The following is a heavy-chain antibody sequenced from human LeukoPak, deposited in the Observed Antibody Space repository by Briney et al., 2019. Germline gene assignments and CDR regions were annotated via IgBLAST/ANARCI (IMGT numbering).Heavy chain of an antibody. CDR2: RMEGGSGK. Sequence: PGWSLRLSCAASGFSFRDFWMTWVRQAPGKGLECVDNRMEGGSGKYSVDSVKGRFTMCTDDGKSSLYVQMNSLRDEDTAGCYCARFGYSGWNLEYWGQGTLVTVSS. CDR1: GFSFRDFW. J-gene: IGHJ4*02. V-gene: IGHV3-7*01. D-gene: IGHD5-12*01. CDR3: ARFGYSGWNLEY.